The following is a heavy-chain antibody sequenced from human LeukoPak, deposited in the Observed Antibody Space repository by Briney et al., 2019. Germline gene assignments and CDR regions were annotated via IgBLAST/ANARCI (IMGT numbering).Heavy chain of an antibody. D-gene: IGHD2-15*01. CDR1: GSTFTSYG. J-gene: IGHJ6*04. CDR2: ISVYNGNTNYAHKLQGNT. Sequence: ASVKVSCKASGSTFTSYGSSWVRQAPGQGLEWMGWISVYNGNTNYAHKLQGNTNYAQKLQGRATMPTDTSTNTAYMELRSLRSDDTAVYYCARDSQGRSELDYYYGMDVWGKGTTVTVSS. CDR3: ARDSQGRSELDYYYGMDV. V-gene: IGHV1-18*04.